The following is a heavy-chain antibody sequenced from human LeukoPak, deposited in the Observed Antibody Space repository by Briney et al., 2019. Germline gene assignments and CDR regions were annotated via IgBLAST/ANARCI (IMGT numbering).Heavy chain of an antibody. Sequence: ASVKVSCKASGYTFTSYYMHWVRQAPGQGLEWMGIINPSGGSTSYAQKFEGRVTMTRDTSISTAYMELSRLRSDDTAVYYCARESIAAREAFDIWGQGTMVTVSS. V-gene: IGHV1-46*01. CDR2: INPSGGST. CDR1: GYTFTSYY. D-gene: IGHD6-6*01. CDR3: ARESIAAREAFDI. J-gene: IGHJ3*02.